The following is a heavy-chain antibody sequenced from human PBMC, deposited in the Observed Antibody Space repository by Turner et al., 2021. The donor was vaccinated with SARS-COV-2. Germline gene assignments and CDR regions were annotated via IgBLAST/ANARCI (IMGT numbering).Heavy chain of an antibody. D-gene: IGHD3-16*01. CDR2: ISYDGSNK. Sequence: QVQLVESGGGVVHPGRSLRLSCAASGFTFSSYGMHWVRQAPGKGLEWVAVISYDGSNKYYADSVKGRFTISRDNSKNTLYLQMNSLRAEDTAVYYCAKGGEGDTYYFDYWGQGTLVTVSS. J-gene: IGHJ4*02. CDR3: AKGGEGDTYYFDY. CDR1: GFTFSSYG. V-gene: IGHV3-30*18.